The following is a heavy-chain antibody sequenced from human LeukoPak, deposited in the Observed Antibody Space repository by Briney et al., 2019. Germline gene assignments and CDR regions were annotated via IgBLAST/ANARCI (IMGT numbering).Heavy chain of an antibody. CDR2: ISGSGGST. D-gene: IGHD3-10*01. J-gene: IGHJ6*02. CDR3: AKVAGRKKVRGVITNYYYFYGMDV. V-gene: IGHV3-23*01. Sequence: PGGSLRLSCADSGSTFSTYALSWVRQAPGKGLEWVSAISGSGGSTYYADSVKGRFTISRDNSKNTLYLQMNSLRAEDTAVYYCAKVAGRKKVRGVITNYYYFYGMDVWGQGTTVTVSS. CDR1: GSTFSTYA.